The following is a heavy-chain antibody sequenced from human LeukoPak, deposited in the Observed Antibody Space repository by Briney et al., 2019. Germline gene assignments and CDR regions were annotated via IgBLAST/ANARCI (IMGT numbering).Heavy chain of an antibody. Sequence: PGGSLRLSCAASGFTFSRFAMHWVRQAPGKGLEYVSSISSDVGSTYYANSVKGRFTISRDNSKNTLYLQMDSLRAEDMAVYYCARGLNSYDSSGYYWRPYYLDYWGQGTLVTVSS. D-gene: IGHD3-22*01. CDR2: ISSDVGST. J-gene: IGHJ4*02. CDR1: GFTFSRFA. V-gene: IGHV3-64*01. CDR3: ARGLNSYDSSGYYWRPYYLDY.